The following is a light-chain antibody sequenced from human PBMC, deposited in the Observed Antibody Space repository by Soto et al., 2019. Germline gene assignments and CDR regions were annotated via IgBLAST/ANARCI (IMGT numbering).Light chain of an antibody. CDR1: QSVGST. Sequence: EIVLTQSPATLSLSPGERATLSCRASQSVGSTLAWYQQKPGQAPRLIIYNASNRAGGIPVRFSGSGSGTDFTLTISSLEHEDFAVYHCQQRSTWLTFGGGTKVEI. J-gene: IGKJ4*01. V-gene: IGKV3-11*01. CDR2: NAS. CDR3: QQRSTWLT.